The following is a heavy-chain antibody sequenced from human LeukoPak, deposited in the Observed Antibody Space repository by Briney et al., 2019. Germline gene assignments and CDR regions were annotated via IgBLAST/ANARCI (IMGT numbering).Heavy chain of an antibody. CDR3: AKRTGSSGWYDVFDY. J-gene: IGHJ4*02. V-gene: IGHV3-23*01. CDR2: ISGSGGST. CDR1: GFTFSSYA. D-gene: IGHD6-19*01. Sequence: PGGSLRLSCEASGFTFSSYAMSWVRQAPGKGLEWVSGISGSGGSTYYADSVKGRFTISRDNSKNTLYLQMNSLRAEDTAVYYCAKRTGSSGWYDVFDYWGQGTLVTVSS.